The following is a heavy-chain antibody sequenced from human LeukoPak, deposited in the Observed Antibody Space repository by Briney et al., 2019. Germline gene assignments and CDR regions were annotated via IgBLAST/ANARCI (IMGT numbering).Heavy chain of an antibody. V-gene: IGHV3-30*04. J-gene: IGHJ5*02. CDR2: ISFDGSNI. Sequence: GGSLRLSCAASGFIFSNCAMHWVRQAPGKGLDWVAVISFDGSNIYYADSAKGRFTISRDNSKNTLYLQMNSLRAEDTALYYCAREVPYGDYQDGEGFDPWGQGTLVTVSS. D-gene: IGHD4-17*01. CDR3: AREVPYGDYQDGEGFDP. CDR1: GFIFSNCA.